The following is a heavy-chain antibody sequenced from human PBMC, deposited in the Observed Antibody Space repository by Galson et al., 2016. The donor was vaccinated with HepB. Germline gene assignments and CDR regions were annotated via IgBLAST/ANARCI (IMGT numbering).Heavy chain of an antibody. CDR3: ARDPMATRYYYYGMDV. CDR2: IYSGGST. CDR1: GFTVSNNY. J-gene: IGHJ6*02. Sequence: SLRLSCAASGFTVSNNYMSWVRRVPGKGLEWVSVIYSGGSTYYADSVKGRFTISRDNSKNTLYLQMNSLRAEDTAVYYCARDPMATRYYYYGMDVWGQGTTVTVSS. D-gene: IGHD5-24*01. V-gene: IGHV3-53*01.